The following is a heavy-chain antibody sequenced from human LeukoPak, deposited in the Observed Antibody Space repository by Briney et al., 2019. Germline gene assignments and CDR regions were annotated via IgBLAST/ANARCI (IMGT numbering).Heavy chain of an antibody. D-gene: IGHD2-15*01. J-gene: IGHJ6*03. CDR1: GFTFSSYN. V-gene: IGHV3-21*01. Sequence: GGSLRLSCAASGFTFSSYNMNWVRQAPGKGLEWVSSISSSSDYIYYADSVKGRFTISRDNAKNSLYLQMKSLRAEDTAVYYCARDGPGCSGGSCATLYYYYYMDVWGKGTTVTVSS. CDR2: ISSSSDYI. CDR3: ARDGPGCSGGSCATLYYYYYMDV.